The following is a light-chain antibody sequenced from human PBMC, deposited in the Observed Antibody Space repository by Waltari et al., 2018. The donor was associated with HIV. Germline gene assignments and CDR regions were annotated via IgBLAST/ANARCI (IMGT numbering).Light chain of an antibody. Sequence: QSALTQPASVSGSPGQPLTISCTGTSSAVGGYNYVSWYQQHPGKAPKLMIYEVSNRPSGVSNRFSGSKSGNTASLTIAGLQAEDEADYYCSSYTSSSRVFGGGTKLTVL. CDR1: SSAVGGYNY. V-gene: IGLV2-14*01. CDR3: SSYTSSSRV. CDR2: EVS. J-gene: IGLJ3*02.